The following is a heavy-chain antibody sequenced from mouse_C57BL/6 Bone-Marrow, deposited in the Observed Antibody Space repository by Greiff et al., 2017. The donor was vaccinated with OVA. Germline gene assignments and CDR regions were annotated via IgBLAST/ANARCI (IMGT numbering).Heavy chain of an antibody. D-gene: IGHD1-1*01. CDR2: IDPENGDT. J-gene: IGHJ1*03. CDR3: TTYYYGSRWYFDV. CDR1: GFNIKDDY. V-gene: IGHV14-4*01. Sequence: EVQLQQSGAELVRPGASVKLSCTASGFNIKDDYMHWVKQRPEQGLEWIGWIDPENGDTEYASKFQGKATITADTSSNTAYLQLSSLTSEDTAVYYCTTYYYGSRWYFDVWGTGTTVTDSS.